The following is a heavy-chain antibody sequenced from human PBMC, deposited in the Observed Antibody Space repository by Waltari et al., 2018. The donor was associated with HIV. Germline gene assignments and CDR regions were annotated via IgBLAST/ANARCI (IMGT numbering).Heavy chain of an antibody. CDR3: ARDLTGYYDSSGYPHY. V-gene: IGHV1-18*01. D-gene: IGHD3-22*01. CDR2: ITPYNVNT. Sequence: QIRLVQSGGELKKPGAAVKVSCKAFDYTFSSYGIHWVRTAPGQGLEWMGWITPYNVNTMYAHKFQGRFTMTTDTSTITAYLEVRSLGFDDTAMYFCARDLTGYYDSSGYPHYWGQGTLVTVSS. CDR1: DYTFSSYG. J-gene: IGHJ4*02.